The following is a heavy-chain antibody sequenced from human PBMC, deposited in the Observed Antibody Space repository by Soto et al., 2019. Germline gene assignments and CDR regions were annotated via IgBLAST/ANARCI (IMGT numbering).Heavy chain of an antibody. D-gene: IGHD6-19*01. CDR1: GYTFTSYD. Sequence: QVQLVQSGAEVKKPGASVKVSCKASGYTFTSYDINWVRQATGQGLEWMGWMNPNSGNTGYAQKFQGRVTMTRNTSISTAYMELSSLRSEDTAVYYCARAYSSGWQFGYYYYGMDVWGQGTTVTVSS. CDR3: ARAYSSGWQFGYYYYGMDV. CDR2: MNPNSGNT. V-gene: IGHV1-8*01. J-gene: IGHJ6*02.